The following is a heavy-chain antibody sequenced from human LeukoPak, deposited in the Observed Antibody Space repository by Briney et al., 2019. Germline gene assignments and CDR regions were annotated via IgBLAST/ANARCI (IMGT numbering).Heavy chain of an antibody. V-gene: IGHV3-33*01. CDR1: GFTFSSYG. CDR3: ARYQKWELLEDY. J-gene: IGHJ4*02. Sequence: PGGSLRLSCAASGFTFSSYGMHWVRQAPGKGLEWVAVIWYDGSNKYYADSVKGRFTISRDNSKNTLYLQMNSLRAEDTAVYYCARYQKWELLEDYWGQGTLVTVSS. D-gene: IGHD1-26*01. CDR2: IWYDGSNK.